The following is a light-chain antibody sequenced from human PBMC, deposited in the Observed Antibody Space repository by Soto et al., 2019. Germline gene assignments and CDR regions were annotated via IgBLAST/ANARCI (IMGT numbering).Light chain of an antibody. CDR2: EVS. CDR3: SSYTSLSSWV. Sequence: QSALTQPASVSGSPGQSITISCTGTSSDVGGYNYVSWYQQHPGTAPKLMIYEVSNRPSGVSNRFSGSKSGNTASLTISGLQNEDAADYYCSSYTSLSSWVFGGGTKLTVL. J-gene: IGLJ3*02. V-gene: IGLV2-14*01. CDR1: SSDVGGYNY.